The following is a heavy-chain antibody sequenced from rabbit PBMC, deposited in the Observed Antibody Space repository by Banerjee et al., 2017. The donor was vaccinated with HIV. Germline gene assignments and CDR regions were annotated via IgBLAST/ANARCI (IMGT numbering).Heavy chain of an antibody. Sequence: QEQLEESGGGLVPPEGSLTLTCKASGFSFSANYVLCWVRQAPGKGLELIACIDTGSGRTYYASWVNGRCTSSRRNSLNTADLKMTSLTDADTATYLCARDLAGVIGWNFNLGGPGTLVTVS. D-gene: IGHD4-1*01. CDR1: GFSFSANYV. CDR2: IDTGSGRT. V-gene: IGHV1S43*01. J-gene: IGHJ4*01. CDR3: ARDLAGVIGWNFNL.